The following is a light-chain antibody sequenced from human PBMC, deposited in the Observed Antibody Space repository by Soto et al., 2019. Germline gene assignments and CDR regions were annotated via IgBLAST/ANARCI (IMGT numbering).Light chain of an antibody. CDR3: QQYGSSPYT. V-gene: IGKV3-20*01. CDR2: GAS. J-gene: IGKJ2*01. Sequence: EIVLTQSPGTLSLSPGERATLSCRASQSVSSSYLAWYQQKPGQAPRLLIYGASSRATGIPDSFSGSGSGTDFTLTISRLEPEDFAVYYCQQYGSSPYTFGQGTKLETK. CDR1: QSVSSSY.